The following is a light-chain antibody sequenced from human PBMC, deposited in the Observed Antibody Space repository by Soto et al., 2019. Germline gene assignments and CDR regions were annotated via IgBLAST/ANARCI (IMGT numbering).Light chain of an antibody. V-gene: IGKV3D-7*01. CDR1: QSVSSSY. Sequence: PGARVTLSCRASQSVSSSYLTWYQQKPGQAPRLLIYGASTSATSIPARFSGSGSGTDFTLTISSLQPEDFAVYYCQQDYTLPWTFGQGTKVEIK. CDR3: QQDYTLPWT. J-gene: IGKJ1*01. CDR2: GAS.